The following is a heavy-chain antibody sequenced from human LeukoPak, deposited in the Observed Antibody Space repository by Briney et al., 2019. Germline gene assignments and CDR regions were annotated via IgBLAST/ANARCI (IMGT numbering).Heavy chain of an antibody. CDR1: GYSFTSYW. Sequence: GESLKISCKGSGYSFTSYWIGWVRQMPGKGLEWMGIIYPGDSDTRYSPSFQGQVTISADKSISTAYLQWSSLKASDTAMYYCATQVGGYCSGGSCRHFGVDYWGQGTLVTVSS. CDR3: ATQVGGYCSGGSCRHFGVDY. D-gene: IGHD2-15*01. CDR2: IYPGDSDT. J-gene: IGHJ4*02. V-gene: IGHV5-51*01.